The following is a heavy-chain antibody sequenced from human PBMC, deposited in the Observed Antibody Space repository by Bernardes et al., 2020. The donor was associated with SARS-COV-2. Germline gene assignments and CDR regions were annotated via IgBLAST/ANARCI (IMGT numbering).Heavy chain of an antibody. V-gene: IGHV3-7*03. D-gene: IGHD2-8*02. CDR1: GFTFSNYW. CDR3: ARDVGYGAVDS. CDR2: LNDDASES. Sequence: GWSLRLSCEASGFTFSNYWMDWVRQGPGKGLEWVASLNDDASESDHLDSVKGRFTISRDNAKNSLFLHMTSLRAEDTAVYYCARDVGYGAVDSWGQGTQVTVSS. J-gene: IGHJ4*02.